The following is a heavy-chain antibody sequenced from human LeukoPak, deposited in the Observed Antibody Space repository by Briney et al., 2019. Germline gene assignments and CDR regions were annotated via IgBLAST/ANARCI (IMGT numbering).Heavy chain of an antibody. D-gene: IGHD5-18*01. Sequence: SQTLSLTCTVSGGSISSGSYYWNWIRQPAGKGLEWIGRIYTSGSTDYNPSLKSRVTVSVDTSKNQFSLKLRSVTAADTAVYHCARVVDTAILTLDAFNIWGQGTMVTVSS. V-gene: IGHV4-61*02. CDR1: GGSISSGSYY. J-gene: IGHJ3*02. CDR3: ARVVDTAILTLDAFNI. CDR2: IYTSGST.